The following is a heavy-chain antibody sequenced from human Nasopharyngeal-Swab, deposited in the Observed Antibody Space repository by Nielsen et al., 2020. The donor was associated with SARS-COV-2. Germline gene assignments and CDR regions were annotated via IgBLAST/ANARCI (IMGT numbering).Heavy chain of an antibody. V-gene: IGHV5-10-1*01. J-gene: IGHJ1*01. CDR3: ARHYASSGYYNSFQH. CDR2: IDPSDSYT. CDR1: GSSFTSYW. Sequence: GGSLRLSCKGSGSSFTSYWISWVRQMPGKGLEWMGRIDPSDSYTNYSPSFQGHVTISADKSISTAYLQWSSLKASDTAMYYCARHYASSGYYNSFQHWGQGTLVTVSS. D-gene: IGHD3-22*01.